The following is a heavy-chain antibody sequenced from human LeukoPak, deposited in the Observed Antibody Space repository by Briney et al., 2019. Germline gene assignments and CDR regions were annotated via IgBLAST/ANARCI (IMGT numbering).Heavy chain of an antibody. V-gene: IGHV5-51*01. D-gene: IGHD2-15*01. CDR2: IYPGDSDT. CDR3: ATTNGVVAAADDAFDI. CDR1: GYSFTSYW. Sequence: GESLKISCKGSGYSFTSYWIGWVRQMPGKGLEWMGIIYPGDSDTRYSPSFQGQVTISADKSISTAYLQWSSLKASDTAMYYCATTNGVVAAADDAFDIWGQGTMVTVSS. J-gene: IGHJ3*02.